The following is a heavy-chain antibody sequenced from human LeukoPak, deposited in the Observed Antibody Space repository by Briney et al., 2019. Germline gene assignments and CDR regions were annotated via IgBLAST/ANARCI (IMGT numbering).Heavy chain of an antibody. CDR3: ARDRQQLVYYFDY. D-gene: IGHD6-13*01. J-gene: IGHJ4*02. V-gene: IGHV1-46*02. CDR1: GYTFDIYY. Sequence: GASVKVSCKASGYTFDIYYMHWVRQAPGQGLEWMGLINPSYGTTSYAQKFQGRVTMTRDTSTSTVYMELSSLRSEDTAVYYCARDRQQLVYYFDYWGQGTLVTVSS. CDR2: INPSYGTT.